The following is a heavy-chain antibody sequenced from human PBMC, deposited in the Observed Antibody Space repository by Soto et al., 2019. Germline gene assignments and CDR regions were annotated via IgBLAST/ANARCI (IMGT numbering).Heavy chain of an antibody. CDR3: AHGPLTAAGHSNCFDS. CDR2: ISASGAST. V-gene: IGHV3-23*01. CDR1: QFTFTTYA. D-gene: IGHD6-13*01. J-gene: IGHJ5*01. Sequence: GGSLRLSCAASQFTFTTYALSWVRQAPGKGLQWVSTISASGASTYYADSVKGRFTISRDNSKNTLFLQMNSLRPEDTAIYFCAHGPLTAAGHSNCFDSWGQGTLVTVSS.